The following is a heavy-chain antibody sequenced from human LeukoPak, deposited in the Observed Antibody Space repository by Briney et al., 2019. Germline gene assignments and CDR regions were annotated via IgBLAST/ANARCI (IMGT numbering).Heavy chain of an antibody. CDR3: AKAGVRYFDSSGLYAFDF. CDR2: IYYSGST. J-gene: IGHJ3*01. V-gene: IGHV4-39*01. CDR1: GGSISSTSYY. D-gene: IGHD3-22*01. Sequence: SETLSLTSAVSGGSISSTSYYWAWIRQPPGKGLEWIGTIYYSGSTYHNPSLKSRFAMSVDTSRNQFSLKLSSVDAADTAVYYCAKAGVRYFDSSGLYAFDFWGQGTTVTVSS.